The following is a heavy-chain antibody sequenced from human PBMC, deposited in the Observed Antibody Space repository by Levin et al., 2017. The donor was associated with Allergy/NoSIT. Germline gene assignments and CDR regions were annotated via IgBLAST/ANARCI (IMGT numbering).Heavy chain of an antibody. D-gene: IGHD3-9*01. J-gene: IGHJ4*02. CDR1: GGSISSGDYY. V-gene: IGHV4-30-4*01. CDR2: IYYSGST. CDR3: ARAYYDILTGYYGGAGGGLPGNFDY. Sequence: LRLSCTVSGGSISSGDYYWSWIRQPPGKGLEWIGYIYYSGSTYYNPSLKSRVTISVDTSKNQFSLKLSSVTAADTAVYYRARAYYDILTGYYGGAGGGLPGNFDYWGQGTLVTVSS.